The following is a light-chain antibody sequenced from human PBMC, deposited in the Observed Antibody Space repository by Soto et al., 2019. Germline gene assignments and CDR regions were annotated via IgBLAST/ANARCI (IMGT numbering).Light chain of an antibody. Sequence: GTLSLSPGDRATLSCRASQSVSNNYLAWYQQKPGQAPRLLIYGASNRATGIPDRFSGSGSGTDFTLTISRLEPEDFAVYYCQQYGSSGTFGQGTKVDIK. V-gene: IGKV3-20*01. CDR3: QQYGSSGT. J-gene: IGKJ1*01. CDR2: GAS. CDR1: QSVSNNY.